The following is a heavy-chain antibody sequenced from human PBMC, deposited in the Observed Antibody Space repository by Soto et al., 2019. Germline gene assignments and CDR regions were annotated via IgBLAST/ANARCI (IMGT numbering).Heavy chain of an antibody. Sequence: TSETLSLTCAVYGGSFSGYYWSWIRQPPGKGLEWIGEINHSGSTNYNPSLKSRVTISVDTSKNQFSLKLSSVTAADTAVYYCAREADCSSTSCYAGFVNWFDPWGQGTLVTVSS. CDR2: INHSGST. CDR1: GGSFSGYY. J-gene: IGHJ5*02. CDR3: AREADCSSTSCYAGFVNWFDP. V-gene: IGHV4-34*01. D-gene: IGHD2-2*01.